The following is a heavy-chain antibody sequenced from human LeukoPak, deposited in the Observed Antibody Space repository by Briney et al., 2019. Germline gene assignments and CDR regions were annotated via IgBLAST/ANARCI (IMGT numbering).Heavy chain of an antibody. Sequence: ASVKVSCKASGYTFTSYAMHWVRQAPGQRLEWMGWINAGNGNTKYSQKFQGRVTITRDTSASTAYMELSSLRSEDTAVYYCARAQVVEPAALQYYYFGVDVWGKGTTVTVSS. J-gene: IGHJ6*04. CDR1: GYTFTSYA. CDR2: INAGNGNT. V-gene: IGHV1-3*01. CDR3: ARAQVVEPAALQYYYFGVDV. D-gene: IGHD2-2*02.